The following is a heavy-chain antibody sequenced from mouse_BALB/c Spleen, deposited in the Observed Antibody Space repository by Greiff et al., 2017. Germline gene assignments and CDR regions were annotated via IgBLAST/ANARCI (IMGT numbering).Heavy chain of an antibody. CDR1: GYTFTDYE. J-gene: IGHJ2*01. V-gene: IGHV1-15*01. CDR2: IDPETGGT. CDR3: TRRGRYDFDY. D-gene: IGHD2-14*01. Sequence: VQLQQSGAELVRPGASVTLSCKASGYTFTDYEMHWVKQTPVHGLEWIGAIDPETGGTAYNQKFKGKATLTADKSSSTAYMELRSLTSEDSAVYYCTRRGRYDFDYWGQGTTLTVSS.